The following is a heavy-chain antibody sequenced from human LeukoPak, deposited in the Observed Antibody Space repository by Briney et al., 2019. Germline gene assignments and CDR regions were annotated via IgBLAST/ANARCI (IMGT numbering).Heavy chain of an antibody. CDR2: FDPEDGET. CDR3: ATGYTVTTDPFDY. V-gene: IGHV1-24*01. Sequence: ASVKVSCKVSGYTLTELSMHWVRQAPGKGLEWMGGFDPEDGETIYAQKFQGRVTMTGDKSKDTAYMELSSLRSEDTAVYYCATGYTVTTDPFDYWGQGTLVTVSS. CDR1: GYTLTELS. J-gene: IGHJ4*02. D-gene: IGHD4-17*01.